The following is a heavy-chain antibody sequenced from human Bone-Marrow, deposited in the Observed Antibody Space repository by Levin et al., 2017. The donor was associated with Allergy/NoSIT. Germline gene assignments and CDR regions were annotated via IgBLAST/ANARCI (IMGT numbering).Heavy chain of an antibody. CDR2: IYWDDDK. CDR1: GFSLSTRGMG. CDR3: ARKIDSRVPDY. D-gene: IGHD6-13*01. Sequence: ASGPTLVKPTQTLTLTCTFSGFSLSTRGMGVGWIRQPPGKALEWLAVIYWDDDKRYSPSLKSRLTITKDTSKNQVVLTMTNMDPVDTATYYCARKIDSRVPDYWGQGTLVTVSS. J-gene: IGHJ4*02. V-gene: IGHV2-5*02.